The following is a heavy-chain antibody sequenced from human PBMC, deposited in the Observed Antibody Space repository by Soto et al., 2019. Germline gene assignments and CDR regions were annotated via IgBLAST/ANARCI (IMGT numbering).Heavy chain of an antibody. V-gene: IGHV1-46*01. D-gene: IGHD2-2*01. J-gene: IGHJ4*02. CDR3: ARGEERVAMPSGY. Sequence: ASVKVSCKASGYTFTSYYMHWVRQAPGQGLEWMGIIRPSGGSTTYAQKFQGRVTMTRDTSTSTVYMELRSLRSDDTAVYYCARGEERVAMPSGYWGQGTLVTVSS. CDR2: IRPSGGST. CDR1: GYTFTSYY.